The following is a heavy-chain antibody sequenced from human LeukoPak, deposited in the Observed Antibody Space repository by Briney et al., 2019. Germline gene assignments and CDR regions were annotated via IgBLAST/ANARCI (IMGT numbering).Heavy chain of an antibody. V-gene: IGHV4-31*03. Sequence: SETLSLTCTVSGGSISSGGYYWSWVRQHPGKGLEWIGYIYYSGSTYYNPSPKSRVTISVDTSKNQFSLKLSSVTTADTAVYYCARMTWKTYYYYGMDVWGQGTTVTVSS. CDR2: IYYSGST. CDR3: ARMTWKTYYYYGMDV. J-gene: IGHJ6*02. CDR1: GGSISSGGYY. D-gene: IGHD1-1*01.